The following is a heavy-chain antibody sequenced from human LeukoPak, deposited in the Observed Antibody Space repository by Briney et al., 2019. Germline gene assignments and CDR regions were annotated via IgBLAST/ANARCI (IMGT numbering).Heavy chain of an antibody. Sequence: SETLSLTCAVYGGSFSGYYWSWIRQPPGKGLEWIGEINHSGSTNYNPSLKSRVTISVDTSKNQFSLKLSSVTAADTAVYYCARGLWFGELYSGYFDYWGQGTLVTVSS. CDR1: GGSFSGYY. D-gene: IGHD3-10*01. CDR2: INHSGST. CDR3: ARGLWFGELYSGYFDY. V-gene: IGHV4-34*01. J-gene: IGHJ4*02.